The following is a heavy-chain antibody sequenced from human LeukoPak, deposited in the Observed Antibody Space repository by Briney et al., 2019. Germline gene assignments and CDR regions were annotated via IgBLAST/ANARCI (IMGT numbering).Heavy chain of an antibody. CDR2: TSSVSSPI. D-gene: IGHD6-13*01. Sequence: GGSLRLSCAASGFAFSNYSMNWVRQAPGKGLEWVSYTSSVSSPIYYADSVKGRFTISRDNAKNSLYLQMNSLRAEDTAVYYCARDPYSSSWSYGMDVWGQGTTVTVSS. CDR1: GFAFSNYS. V-gene: IGHV3-48*04. J-gene: IGHJ6*02. CDR3: ARDPYSSSWSYGMDV.